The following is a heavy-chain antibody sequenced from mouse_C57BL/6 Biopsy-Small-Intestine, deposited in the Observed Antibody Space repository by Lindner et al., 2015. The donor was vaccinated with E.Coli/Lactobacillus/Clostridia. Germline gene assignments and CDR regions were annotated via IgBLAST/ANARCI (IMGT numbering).Heavy chain of an antibody. CDR3: ARADRFYGDYNAFDM. V-gene: IGHV1-84*02. CDR2: INPRSGGT. J-gene: IGHJ3*02. CDR1: VYTFIDYY. D-gene: IGHD2-13*01. Sequence: SVKVSCKASVYTFIDYYMHWVRQAPGQGLEWMGWINPRSGGTNYAQKFQGRVTMTSDTSVSTAYMELDGLRSDDTALYFCARADRFYGDYNAFDMWGQGTLVTVSS.